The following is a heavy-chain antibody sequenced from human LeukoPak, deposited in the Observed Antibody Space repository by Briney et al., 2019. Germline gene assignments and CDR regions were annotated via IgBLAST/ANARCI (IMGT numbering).Heavy chain of an antibody. Sequence: GGSLRLSCAASGFTFSDYYMSWIRQAPGKGLEWVSYISSSSSYTNYADSVKGRFTISRDNAKNSLYLQMNSLRAEETAVYYCARFDGSGSREVFDPCGQGTLVTVSS. CDR3: ARFDGSGSREVFDP. V-gene: IGHV3-11*06. CDR2: ISSSSSYT. CDR1: GFTFSDYY. J-gene: IGHJ5*02. D-gene: IGHD3-10*01.